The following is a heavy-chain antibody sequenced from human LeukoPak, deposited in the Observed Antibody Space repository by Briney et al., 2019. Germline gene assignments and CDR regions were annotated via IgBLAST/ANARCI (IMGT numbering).Heavy chain of an antibody. D-gene: IGHD4-17*01. Sequence: ASVKVSCKASGNTVTSDAVHWVRQAPGQRLEWMGWINPGTGNTKSSQKFQGRLTSTRDTSASIAYMELSSLRSEDTAVYYCAGSYGDRGGFDYWGQGTLVTVPS. J-gene: IGHJ4*02. CDR3: AGSYGDRGGFDY. CDR2: INPGTGNT. CDR1: GNTVTSDA. V-gene: IGHV1-3*01.